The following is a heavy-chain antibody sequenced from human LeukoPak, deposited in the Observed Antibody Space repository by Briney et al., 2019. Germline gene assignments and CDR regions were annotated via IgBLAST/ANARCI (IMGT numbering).Heavy chain of an antibody. Sequence: GGSLRLSCAASGFTFSSYSMNWVRQAPGKGLEWVSSISSSSSYIYYADSVKGRFTISRDNAKNSLYLQMNSLRAEDTAVYYCARGRGRYYYYYYMDVWGKGTTVTVSS. CDR1: GFTFSSYS. D-gene: IGHD3-10*01. V-gene: IGHV3-21*01. CDR2: ISSSSSYI. CDR3: ARGRGRYYYYYYMDV. J-gene: IGHJ6*03.